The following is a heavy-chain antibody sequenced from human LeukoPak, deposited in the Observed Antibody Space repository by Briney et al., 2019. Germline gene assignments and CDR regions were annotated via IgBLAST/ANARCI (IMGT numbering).Heavy chain of an antibody. J-gene: IGHJ6*03. CDR1: GAPMFNYY. CDR2: NHYSGGT. V-gene: IGHV4-59*01. CDR3: ARAPKYYYMDL. Sequence: PSETLSLTCTVSGAPMFNYYWSWIRQSPGKGLEWIGFNHYSGGTSYKPSLKSRVTISLDTTKNQFSLKLTSVTAADTAVYYCARAPKYYYMDLWGKGTTVTVSS.